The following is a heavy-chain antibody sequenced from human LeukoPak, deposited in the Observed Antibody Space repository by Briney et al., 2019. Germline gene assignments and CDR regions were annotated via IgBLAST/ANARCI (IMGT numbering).Heavy chain of an antibody. D-gene: IGHD6-19*01. CDR1: GYTFTGYH. CDR3: AGLRSSGPSRYFDY. Sequence: ASVKVSCKASGYTFTGYHIPWVRQAPGQGLEWMGWINPNSGGTNYAQKFQGRVTMTRDTSISTAYMEWSRLRSDDTAVYFCAGLRSSGPSRYFDYWGQGTLVTVSS. CDR2: INPNSGGT. V-gene: IGHV1-2*02. J-gene: IGHJ4*02.